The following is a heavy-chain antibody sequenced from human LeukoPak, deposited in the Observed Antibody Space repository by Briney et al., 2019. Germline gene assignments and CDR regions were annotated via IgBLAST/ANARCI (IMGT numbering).Heavy chain of an antibody. J-gene: IGHJ5*02. CDR3: ARGGIAAANWFDP. CDR2: ISSSSSYI. Sequence: GGSLRLSCAASGFTFSSYSMNWVRQAPGKGLEWVSSISSSSSYIYYADSVKGRFTISRDNAKNSLYLQMNSLRAEDTAVYYCARGGIAAANWFDPWGQGTLVTVSS. V-gene: IGHV3-21*01. CDR1: GFTFSSYS. D-gene: IGHD6-13*01.